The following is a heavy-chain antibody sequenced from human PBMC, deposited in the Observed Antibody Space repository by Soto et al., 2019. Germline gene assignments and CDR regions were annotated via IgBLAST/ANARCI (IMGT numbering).Heavy chain of an antibody. V-gene: IGHV5-51*01. Sequence: PGECVTTSCKVSGYNFTNYGIAWVLQMPGKGLEWMGIIYPGDSDTRYSPSFQGQVTISADKSISAAYVQCSSLKASDTAMYYCARQEGATVLFYYGLDVWGQGTTVTVSS. J-gene: IGHJ6*01. CDR1: GYNFTNYG. CDR3: ARQEGATVLFYYGLDV. D-gene: IGHD1-26*01. CDR2: IYPGDSDT.